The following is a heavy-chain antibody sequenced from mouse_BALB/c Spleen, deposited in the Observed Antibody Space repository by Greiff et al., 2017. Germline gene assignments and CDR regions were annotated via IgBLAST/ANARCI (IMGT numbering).Heavy chain of an antibody. Sequence: EVKVEESGGGLVQPGGSLRLSCATSGFTFTDYYMSWVRQPPGKALEWLGFIRNKANGYTTEYSASVKGRFTISRDNSQSILYLQMNTLRAEDSATYYCARDYYGPYYFDYWGQGTTLTVSS. D-gene: IGHD1-2*01. CDR3: ARDYYGPYYFDY. CDR2: IRNKANGYTT. V-gene: IGHV7-3*02. CDR1: GFTFTDYY. J-gene: IGHJ2*01.